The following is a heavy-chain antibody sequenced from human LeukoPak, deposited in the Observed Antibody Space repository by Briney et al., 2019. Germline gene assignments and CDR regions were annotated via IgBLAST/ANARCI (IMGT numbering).Heavy chain of an antibody. V-gene: IGHV3-23*01. CDR1: GFTFSSYA. J-gene: IGHJ5*02. CDR3: ASYDFWSGYRDWFDP. Sequence: GGSLRLSCAASGFTFSSYAMSWVRQAPGKGLEGVSAISGSGGSTYYADSVKGRFTISRDNSKNTLYLQMNSLRAEDTAVYYCASYDFWSGYRDWFDPWGQGTLVTVSS. D-gene: IGHD3-3*01. CDR2: ISGSGGST.